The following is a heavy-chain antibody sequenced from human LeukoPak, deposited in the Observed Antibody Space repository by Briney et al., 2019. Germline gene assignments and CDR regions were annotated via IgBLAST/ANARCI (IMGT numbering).Heavy chain of an antibody. J-gene: IGHJ3*02. CDR2: IVYDGSNK. D-gene: IGHD3-10*01. CDR3: AKMPLYGSGPPGAFDI. Sequence: GGSLRLSCAASGLTLSNYGIHWVRQAPGKGLEWVTFIVYDGSNKYYADSVKGRFTISRDNSKNTLYLQMNSLRTEDTAVYYCAKMPLYGSGPPGAFDIWGQGTMVTVSS. CDR1: GLTLSNYG. V-gene: IGHV3-30*02.